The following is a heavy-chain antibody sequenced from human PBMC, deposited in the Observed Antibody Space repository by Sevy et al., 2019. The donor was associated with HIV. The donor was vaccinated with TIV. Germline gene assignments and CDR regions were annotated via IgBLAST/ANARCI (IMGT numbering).Heavy chain of an antibody. Sequence: SETLSLTCTVFGGSISSNNYYWGWIRQPPGKGLEWIANILYSGSTYYNPSLKSRVSISVDRSNNQLSLKLSSVTAAEPAVYYCGGAEWGGGGGACFDPWGQGTPVTVSS. CDR2: ILYSGST. J-gene: IGHJ5*02. D-gene: IGHD3-16*01. V-gene: IGHV4-39*01. CDR3: GGAEWGGGGGACFDP. CDR1: GGSISSNNYY.